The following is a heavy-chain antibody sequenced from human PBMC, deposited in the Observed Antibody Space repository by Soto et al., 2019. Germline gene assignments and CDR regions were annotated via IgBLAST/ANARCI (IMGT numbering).Heavy chain of an antibody. D-gene: IGHD1-26*01. V-gene: IGHV1-2*02. Sequence: QVQLVQSGTEVTRPGDSVKVSCKASGYTFTGYYVHWVRQAPGQGLEWMVWINPNSGDTYLAQRLQGRVTMNRDTSIGTAYMELRGLTSDDTAEYYCAKGGAIVAAGTRVYLYNAMDVGGQGTTVTFS. CDR2: INPNSGDT. CDR1: GYTFTGYY. CDR3: AKGGAIVAAGTRVYLYNAMDV. J-gene: IGHJ6*02.